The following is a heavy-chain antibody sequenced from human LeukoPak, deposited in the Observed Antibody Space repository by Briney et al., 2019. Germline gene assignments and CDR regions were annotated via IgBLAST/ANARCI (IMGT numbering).Heavy chain of an antibody. CDR1: GFTFSSYA. Sequence: GGSLRLSCAASGFTFSSYAMSWVRQAPGKGLEWVSAISGSGGSTYYADSVKGRFTVSRDNAKNSLFLQMNSLRAEDTAIYYCARSLTTLTYEGYWGQGTLVTVSS. CDR3: ARSLTTLTYEGY. J-gene: IGHJ4*02. D-gene: IGHD1-1*01. V-gene: IGHV3-23*01. CDR2: ISGSGGST.